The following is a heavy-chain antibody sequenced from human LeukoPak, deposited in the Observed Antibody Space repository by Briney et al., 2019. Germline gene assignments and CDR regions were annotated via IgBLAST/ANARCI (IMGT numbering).Heavy chain of an antibody. V-gene: IGHV3-30*02. D-gene: IGHD1-1*01. CDR1: GFTFSSYG. J-gene: IGHJ5*02. Sequence: GGSLRLSCAASGFTFSSYGMSWVRQAPGKGPEWVAFTRFDDSYKAYGDSVKGRFTISRDNSKNTLYLQMDSLRSDDTAVYYCAKSSAGITWFDPWGQGTLVTVSS. CDR2: TRFDDSYK. CDR3: AKSSAGITWFDP.